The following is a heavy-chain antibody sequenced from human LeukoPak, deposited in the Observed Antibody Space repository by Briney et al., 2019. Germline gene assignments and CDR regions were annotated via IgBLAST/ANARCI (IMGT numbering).Heavy chain of an antibody. V-gene: IGHV4-31*03. D-gene: IGHD5-12*01. CDR3: ARDYSRGYAWFDP. Sequence: PSQTLSLTCTVSGDPISSGGYYWSWIRQHQGKGLEWIGYIYCSGSAYYNPFLKSRVSISVDTSKNQFSLKLTSVTAADTALYFCARDYSRGYAWFDPWGQGIPVTVSS. CDR2: IYCSGSA. CDR1: GDPISSGGYY. J-gene: IGHJ5*02.